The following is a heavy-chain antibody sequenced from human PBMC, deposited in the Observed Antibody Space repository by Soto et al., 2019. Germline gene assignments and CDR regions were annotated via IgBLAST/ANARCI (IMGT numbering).Heavy chain of an antibody. J-gene: IGHJ5*02. CDR3: ARGWYISDWFPNWFDP. D-gene: IGHD6-19*01. Sequence: SETLSLTCTVSSDSSGSINSFYWNWIRQPPGKGLEWIGYIYYYGGTNYNPSLKSRVTISLDTSKNHVSLRLRSVSAADTAVYYCARGWYISDWFPNWFDPWGQGTLVTVSS. CDR2: IYYYGGT. V-gene: IGHV4-59*01. CDR1: SDSSGSINSFY.